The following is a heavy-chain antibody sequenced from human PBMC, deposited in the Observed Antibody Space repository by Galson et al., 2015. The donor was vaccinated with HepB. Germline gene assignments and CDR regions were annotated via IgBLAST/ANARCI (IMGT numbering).Heavy chain of an antibody. CDR1: GYTFTSYY. CDR2: INPSGGST. CDR3: ARKDDSGSYKGRWNRGDAFDI. V-gene: IGHV1-46*01. Sequence: SVKVSCKASGYTFTSYYMHWVRQAPGQGLEWMGIINPSGGSTSYAQKFQGRVTMTRDTSTSTVYMELSSLRSEDTAVYYCARKDDSGSYKGRWNRGDAFDIWGQGTMVTVSS. J-gene: IGHJ3*02. D-gene: IGHD3-10*01.